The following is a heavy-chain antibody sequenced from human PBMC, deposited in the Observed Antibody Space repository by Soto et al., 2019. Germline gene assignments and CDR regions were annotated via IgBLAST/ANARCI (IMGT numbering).Heavy chain of an antibody. D-gene: IGHD3-10*01. J-gene: IGHJ4*02. CDR3: AKDRTHYYGSGRHDY. CDR2: ISYDGSNK. Sequence: QVQLVESGGGVVQPGRSLRLSCAASGFTFSSYGMHWVRQAPGKGLEWVAVISYDGSNKYYADSVKGRFTISRDNSKNTVYRQMNSLRVEDTAVYYCAKDRTHYYGSGRHDYWCQGTLVTVSS. CDR1: GFTFSSYG. V-gene: IGHV3-30*18.